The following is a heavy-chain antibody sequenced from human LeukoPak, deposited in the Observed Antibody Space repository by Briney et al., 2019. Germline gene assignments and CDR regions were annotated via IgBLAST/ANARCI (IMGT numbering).Heavy chain of an antibody. J-gene: IGHJ4*02. D-gene: IGHD1-14*01. CDR1: GFTFSSYE. CDR3: ARGGLPKPFDY. CDR2: ISSSGSII. Sequence: GGSLRLSCAASGFTFSSYEMNWVRQAPGKGLEWVSYISSSGSIIYYADSVKGRFTISRDNAKNSVYLQMNSLRAEDTAVYYCARGGLPKPFDYWGQGTLVTVSS. V-gene: IGHV3-48*03.